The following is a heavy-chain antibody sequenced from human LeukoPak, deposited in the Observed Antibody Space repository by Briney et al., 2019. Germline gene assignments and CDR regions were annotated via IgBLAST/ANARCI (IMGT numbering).Heavy chain of an antibody. CDR2: ITGDGTTT. V-gene: IGHV3-23*01. CDR1: GLTFSSYG. J-gene: IGHJ4*02. CDR3: AKMQGYFDY. Sequence: GGSLTLSCEASGLTFSSYGMSWVRQAPGKGLQWVSEITGDGTTTYYADSVKGRFTISRNSPKNMLYLQMSSLRAEDTAVYYCAKMQGYFDYWGQGTLVPVSS.